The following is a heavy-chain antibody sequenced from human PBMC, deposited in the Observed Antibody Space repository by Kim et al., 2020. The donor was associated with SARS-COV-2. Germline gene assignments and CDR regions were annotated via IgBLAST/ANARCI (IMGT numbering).Heavy chain of an antibody. J-gene: IGHJ4*02. CDR3: ARNLFCSSTSCPYGGDY. Sequence: ASVKVSCKASGYTFTGYYMHWVRQAPGQGLEWMGRINPNSGGTNYAQKFQGRVTMTRDTSISTAYMELSRLRSDDTAVYYCARNLFCSSTSCPYGGDYWGQGTLVTVSS. CDR1: GYTFTGYY. D-gene: IGHD2-2*01. V-gene: IGHV1-2*06. CDR2: INPNSGGT.